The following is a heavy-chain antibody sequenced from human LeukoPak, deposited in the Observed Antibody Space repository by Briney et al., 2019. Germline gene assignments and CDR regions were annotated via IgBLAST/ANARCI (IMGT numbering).Heavy chain of an antibody. V-gene: IGHV3-53*01. Sequence: PGGSLRLSCAASGFTVSSNYMSWVRQAPGKGLEWVSVIYSGGSTYYADSVKGRFTISRDNSKNTLYLQMNSLRAEDTAVYYCASTDYYYGSGSYGFDYWGQGTLVTVSS. CDR1: GFTVSSNY. D-gene: IGHD3-10*01. CDR2: IYSGGST. J-gene: IGHJ4*02. CDR3: ASTDYYYGSGSYGFDY.